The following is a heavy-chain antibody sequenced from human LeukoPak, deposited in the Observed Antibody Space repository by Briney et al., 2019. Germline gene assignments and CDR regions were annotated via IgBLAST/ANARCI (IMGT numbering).Heavy chain of an antibody. J-gene: IGHJ4*02. CDR3: ARDPRDSSGYPPDY. CDR1: GGSISSSSYY. Sequence: SETLSLTCTVSGGSISSSSYYWGWIRQPPGKGLEWIGSIYYSGSTYYNPSLKSRVTISVDTSKNQFSLKLSSVTAADTAVYYCARDPRDSSGYPPDYWGQGTLVTVSS. CDR2: IYYSGST. D-gene: IGHD3-22*01. V-gene: IGHV4-39*07.